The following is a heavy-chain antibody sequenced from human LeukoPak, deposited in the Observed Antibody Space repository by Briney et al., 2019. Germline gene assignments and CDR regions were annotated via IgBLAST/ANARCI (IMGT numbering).Heavy chain of an antibody. CDR3: ARGLLLWFGDLAYYYYTDV. V-gene: IGHV4-4*07. CDR1: DDSISTYY. D-gene: IGHD3-10*01. CDR2: IYTTGRT. Sequence: SETLSLTCTVSGGTVSDDSISTYYWSWIRQPAGKGLEWIGLIYTTGRTNYNASLKSRVTMSVDTSTNQFSLRLTSVAAADTAVYYCARGLLLWFGDLAYYYYTDVWGEGTTVTVSS. J-gene: IGHJ6*03.